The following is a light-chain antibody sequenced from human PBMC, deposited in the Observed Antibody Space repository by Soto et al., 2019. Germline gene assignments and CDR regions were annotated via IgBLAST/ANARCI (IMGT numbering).Light chain of an antibody. CDR1: SSDVGAYNY. Sequence: QSVLTQPRSVSGSPGQSVTISCTGTSSDVGAYNYVSWYQQHPGKAPKLMIYDVSKWPSGVPDRFSGSKSGNTASLTISGLQAEDEADYHCCSYAGSYTHYVFGTGTKLTVL. CDR2: DVS. J-gene: IGLJ1*01. V-gene: IGLV2-11*01. CDR3: CSYAGSYTHYV.